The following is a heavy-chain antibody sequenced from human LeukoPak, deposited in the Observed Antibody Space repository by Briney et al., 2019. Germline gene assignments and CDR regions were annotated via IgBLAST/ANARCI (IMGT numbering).Heavy chain of an antibody. J-gene: IGHJ4*02. CDR3: AREARDDILTGYYPYCFDY. V-gene: IGHV1-18*01. D-gene: IGHD3-9*01. CDR2: ISAYNGNT. CDR1: GYTFTSYG. Sequence: GASVKVSCKASGYTFTSYGISWVRQAPGQGLEWMGWISAYNGNTNYAQKLQGRVTMTTDTSTSTAYMELRSLRSDDTAVYYCAREARDDILTGYYPYCFDYWGQGTLVTVSS.